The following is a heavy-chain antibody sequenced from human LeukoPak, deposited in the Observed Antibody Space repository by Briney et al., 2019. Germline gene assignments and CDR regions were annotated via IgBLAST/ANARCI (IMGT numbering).Heavy chain of an antibody. D-gene: IGHD6-6*01. Sequence: GGSLRLSCAASGFTFSSYEMNWVRQAPGKGLEWGSYISSSGSNIYYADSVKGRFTISRDNAKNSLFLQMNSLRAEDTAVYYCARLYSSSSGRALDYWGQGTLVTVSS. V-gene: IGHV3-48*03. J-gene: IGHJ4*02. CDR3: ARLYSSSSGRALDY. CDR1: GFTFSSYE. CDR2: ISSSGSNI.